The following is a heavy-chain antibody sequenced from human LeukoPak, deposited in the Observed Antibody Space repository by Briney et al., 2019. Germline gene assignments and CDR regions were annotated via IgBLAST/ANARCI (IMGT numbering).Heavy chain of an antibody. CDR2: ISWNSGSI. V-gene: IGHV3-9*01. D-gene: IGHD3-22*01. CDR1: GFTFDDYA. CDR3: AKDQDYYDSSGYSG. J-gene: IGHJ4*02. Sequence: PGGSLRLSCAASGFTFDDYAMHWVRQAPGKGLEWVSGISWNSGSIGYADSVKGRFTISRDNAKNSLYLQMNSLRAEDTALYYCAKDQDYYDSSGYSGWGQGTLVTVSS.